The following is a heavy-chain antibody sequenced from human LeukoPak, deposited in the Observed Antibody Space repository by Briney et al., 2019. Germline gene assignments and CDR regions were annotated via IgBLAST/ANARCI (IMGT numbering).Heavy chain of an antibody. Sequence: PSETLSLTCTVSGGSISSYYWSWIRQPPGKGLEWIGYIYYSGSTNYNPSLKSRVTISVDTSKNQFSLKLSSVTAADTAVYYCARRVNYYGSGSFGWFDPWGQGTLVTVSS. J-gene: IGHJ5*02. V-gene: IGHV4-59*08. CDR3: ARRVNYYGSGSFGWFDP. CDR1: GGSISSYY. CDR2: IYYSGST. D-gene: IGHD3-10*01.